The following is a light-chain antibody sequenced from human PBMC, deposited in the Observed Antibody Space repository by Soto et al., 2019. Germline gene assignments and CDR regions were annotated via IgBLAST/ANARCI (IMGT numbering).Light chain of an antibody. CDR2: DAS. CDR1: QSMSTW. CDR3: QQYHSYST. Sequence: DILMTQSPSTLSASVGDRVTITCRASQSMSTWLAWYQQKPGKAPKLLIYDASSLESGVPSRFSGSGSGTEFTLTISSLQPDDFATYYCQQYHSYSTFGQGTKVEIK. V-gene: IGKV1-5*01. J-gene: IGKJ1*01.